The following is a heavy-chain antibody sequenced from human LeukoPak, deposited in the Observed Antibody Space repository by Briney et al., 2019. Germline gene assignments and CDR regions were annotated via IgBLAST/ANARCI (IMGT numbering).Heavy chain of an antibody. J-gene: IGHJ4*02. CDR1: GFTFSSYG. CDR2: ISYDGSNK. CDR3: AKGATYYYDSSGYEIDY. D-gene: IGHD3-22*01. Sequence: GGSLRLSCAAFGFTFSSYGMHWVRQAPGKGLEWVAVISYDGSNKYYADSVKGRFTISRDNSKNTLYLQMNSLRAEDTAVYYCAKGATYYYDSSGYEIDYWGQGTLVTVSS. V-gene: IGHV3-30*18.